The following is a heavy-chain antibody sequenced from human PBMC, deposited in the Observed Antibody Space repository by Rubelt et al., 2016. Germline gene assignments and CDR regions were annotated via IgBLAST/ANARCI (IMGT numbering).Heavy chain of an antibody. J-gene: IGHJ4*02. CDR2: INRSGST. D-gene: IGHD6-19*01. V-gene: IGHV4-34*01. Sequence: QVRLQQWGARLLKPSETLSLTCAVYGGSFSDYYWSWIRQSPGRGLEWIGEINRSGSTNYNTSLKSRVTISVDTSKNQFSLKLTSVTAADTAVYFCARQWLAQRVFDYWGQGPLVTVSS. CDR1: GGSFSDYY. CDR3: ARQWLAQRVFDY.